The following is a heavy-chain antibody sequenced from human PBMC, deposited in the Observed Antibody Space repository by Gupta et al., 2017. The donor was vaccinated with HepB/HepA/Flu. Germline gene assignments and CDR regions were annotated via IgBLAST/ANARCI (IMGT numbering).Heavy chain of an antibody. CDR3: AKGIPQFYYYGLDV. V-gene: IGHV4-59*12. CDR2: VYDNGRST. J-gene: IGHJ6*02. D-gene: IGHD2-21*01. Sequence: QVQLQESGPGLVKPSETLSLNCSVSGASLGTYLSWIRQPPGKGLEWIGYVYDNGRSTRYNPSLKSRVRMSVDTSKNQVSLSLMSVTAADTAVYYCAKGIPQFYYYGLDVGGQGTTVTVSS. CDR1: GASLGTY.